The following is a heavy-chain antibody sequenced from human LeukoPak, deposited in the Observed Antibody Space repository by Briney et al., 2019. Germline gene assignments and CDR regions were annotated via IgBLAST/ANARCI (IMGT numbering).Heavy chain of an antibody. CDR2: TYHSGSP. J-gene: IGHJ6*03. CDR3: RVTTNVSNYIDV. CDR1: GASVSSGGYY. D-gene: IGHD2/OR15-2a*01. V-gene: IGHV4-30-2*01. Sequence: PSETLSLTCTVSGASVSSGGYYWRWVRQTPGKGLEWIGYTYHSGSPFHNPSLKGRATISLDSSRNQFSPKLTSVTAADTAVYYCRVTTNVSNYIDVWGKGTTVIVSS.